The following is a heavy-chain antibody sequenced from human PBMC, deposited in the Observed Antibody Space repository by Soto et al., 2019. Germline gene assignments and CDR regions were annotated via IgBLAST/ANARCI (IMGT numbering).Heavy chain of an antibody. V-gene: IGHV3-74*01. D-gene: IGHD2-15*01. J-gene: IGHJ6*02. CDR1: GFTFSGYW. Sequence: EAQVVESGGGVVQPGGSLRLSCAGSGFTFSGYWMHWVRQSPGKGLVWVSRINSDGTTTAYADSVKGRFTISRDNSKNTLYLQMSSLRAEDTAVYYCTHCSGGSCHGGYFGMDVWGQGTTVTVSS. CDR3: THCSGGSCHGGYFGMDV. CDR2: INSDGTTT.